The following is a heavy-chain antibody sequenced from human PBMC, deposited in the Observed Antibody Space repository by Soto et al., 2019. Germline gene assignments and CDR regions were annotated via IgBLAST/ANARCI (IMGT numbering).Heavy chain of an antibody. V-gene: IGHV3-53*01. CDR2: IYSGGIT. D-gene: IGHD3-10*01. CDR3: TRSTFGSGNFDY. J-gene: IGHJ4*02. CDR1: GFIVSNNH. Sequence: GGSLRLSCAASGFIVSNNHMTWVRQASGKGLEWDSLIYSGGITYYADSVKGRFTISRDNSKNTVYLQMSSLRAEDTAVYYCTRSTFGSGNFDYWGQGTLVTVSS.